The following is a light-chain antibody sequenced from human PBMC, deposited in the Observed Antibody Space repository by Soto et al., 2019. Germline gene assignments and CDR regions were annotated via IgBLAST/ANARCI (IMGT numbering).Light chain of an antibody. CDR3: QQYNDYYT. CDR1: QSISSW. V-gene: IGKV1-5*01. Sequence: DIQMTQSPSTLSASVGDRVTITCRASQSISSWLAWYQQKPGKAPKLLIYDASSLESGVPSRLSGSGSGTEFTLTISSMKPDDFATYYCQQYNDYYTFGQGTKVDIK. J-gene: IGKJ2*01. CDR2: DAS.